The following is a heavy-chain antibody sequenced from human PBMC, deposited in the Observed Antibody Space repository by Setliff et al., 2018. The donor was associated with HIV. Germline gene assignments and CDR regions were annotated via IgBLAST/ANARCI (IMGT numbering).Heavy chain of an antibody. V-gene: IGHV3-53*01. CDR1: GASISSGSYY. J-gene: IGHJ5*02. D-gene: IGHD3-16*01. CDR2: VYGDGRT. Sequence: ETLSLTCTVSGASISSGSYYWSWVRQAPGKGLEWVSTVYGDGRTFYADSAQGRFTISRDNSNNILFLQMNSLLAEDTAVYYCAKGVKFLDPWGQGTLVTVSS. CDR3: AKGVKFLDP.